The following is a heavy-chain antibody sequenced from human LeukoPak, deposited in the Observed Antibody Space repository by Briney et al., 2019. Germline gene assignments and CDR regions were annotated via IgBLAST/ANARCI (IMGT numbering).Heavy chain of an antibody. CDR2: IYPGDSDT. J-gene: IGHJ3*02. V-gene: IGHV5-51*01. CDR3: ARHSAYCSGGSCYRSDAFDI. D-gene: IGHD2-15*01. CDR1: GYSFTSYW. Sequence: GESLEISCKGSGYSFTSYWIGWVRQMPGKGLEWMGIIYPGDSDTRYSPSLQGQVTISADKSISTAYLQWSSLKASDTAMYYCARHSAYCSGGSCYRSDAFDIWGQGTMVTVSS.